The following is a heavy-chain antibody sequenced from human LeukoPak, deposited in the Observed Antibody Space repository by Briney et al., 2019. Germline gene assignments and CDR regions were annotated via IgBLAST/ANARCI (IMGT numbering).Heavy chain of an antibody. V-gene: IGHV3-23*01. CDR2: FSGGGSRT. Sequence: YPGGSLRLSCAASGFTFSSFAMSWVRQAPGKGLEWVAAFSGGGSRTYYADSVKGRFTISRDDSKSTLYLQLNSLRAEDTAVYYCAKGRIAARPNYFDYWGQGTLVTVSS. CDR1: GFTFSSFA. CDR3: AKGRIAARPNYFDY. D-gene: IGHD6-6*01. J-gene: IGHJ4*02.